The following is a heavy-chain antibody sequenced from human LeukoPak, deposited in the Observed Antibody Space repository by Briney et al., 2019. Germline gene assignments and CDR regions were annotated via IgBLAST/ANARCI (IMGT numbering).Heavy chain of an antibody. J-gene: IGHJ4*02. CDR2: IHPSGST. CDR3: ARGPPPDFDY. V-gene: IGHV4-59*10. CDR1: GGSFSGYY. Sequence: SETLSLTCAVYGGSFSGYYWSWIRQPAGKGLEWIGRIHPSGSTNYNPSLKSRVTLSVDTSKNQFSLKLNSVTAADTAVYYCARGPPPDFDYWGRGTLVTVSS.